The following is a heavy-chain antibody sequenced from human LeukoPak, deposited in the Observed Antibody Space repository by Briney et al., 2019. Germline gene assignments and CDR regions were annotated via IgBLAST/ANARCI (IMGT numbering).Heavy chain of an antibody. J-gene: IGHJ3*02. CDR2: ISWNSGSI. D-gene: IGHD3-10*01. CDR1: GFTFDDYV. V-gene: IGHV3-9*01. CDR3: ARGGIENDAFDI. Sequence: PGRPLRLSCAASGFTFDDYVMHWVRPAPGKGLEWVSGISWNSGSIGYADSVKGRFTISRDNAKNSLYLQMNSLRAEDTALYYCARGGIENDAFDIWGQGTMVTVSS.